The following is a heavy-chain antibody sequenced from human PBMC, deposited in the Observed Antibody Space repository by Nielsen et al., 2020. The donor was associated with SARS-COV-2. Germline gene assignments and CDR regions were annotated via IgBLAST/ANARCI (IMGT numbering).Heavy chain of an antibody. CDR2: ISWNSGSI. V-gene: IGHV3-9*01. CDR3: AREWGY. CDR1: GFTFDDYA. Sequence: SLKISCAASGFTFDDYAMHWVRQAPGKGLEWVSGISWNSGSIGYADSVKGRFTISRDNAKNSLYLQMNSLRAEDTAVYYCAREWGYWGQGTLVTVSS. J-gene: IGHJ4*02. D-gene: IGHD7-27*01.